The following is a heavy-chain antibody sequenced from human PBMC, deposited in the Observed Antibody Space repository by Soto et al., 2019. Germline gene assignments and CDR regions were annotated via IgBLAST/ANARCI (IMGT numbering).Heavy chain of an antibody. V-gene: IGHV1-3*01. CDR2: INAGNGNT. J-gene: IGHJ3*02. Sequence: ASVKVSCKASGYTFTSYAMHWVRQAPGQRLEWMGWINAGNGNTKYSQKFQGRVTITRDTSASTAYMELSSLRSEDTAVYYCARGGTLAYCGGDCYPDAFDIWG. CDR1: GYTFTSYA. D-gene: IGHD2-21*02. CDR3: ARGGTLAYCGGDCYPDAFDI.